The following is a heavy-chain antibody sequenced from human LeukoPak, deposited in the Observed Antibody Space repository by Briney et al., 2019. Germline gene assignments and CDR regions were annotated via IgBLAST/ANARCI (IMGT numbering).Heavy chain of an antibody. Sequence: SGGSLRLSCTTSGFTFNNYGLHWVRQAPGKGPEWVAVVSLDGSKKFYADSVRGRFTISRDNSKNTLYLQMKSLRVEDTAVYYCARAGVGAIYYFDYWGQGTLVTVSS. CDR1: GFTFNNYG. V-gene: IGHV3-30*03. D-gene: IGHD1-26*01. CDR2: VSLDGSKK. J-gene: IGHJ4*02. CDR3: ARAGVGAIYYFDY.